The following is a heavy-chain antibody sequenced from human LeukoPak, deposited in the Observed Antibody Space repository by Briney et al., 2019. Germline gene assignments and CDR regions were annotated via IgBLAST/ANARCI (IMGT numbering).Heavy chain of an antibody. CDR3: ARDPRGYSGYDYY. Sequence: GGSLGLSCAASGFTFSSYSMNWVRQAPGKGLEWVSSISSTSTYIYYADSVKGRFTISRDNAKNSLYLQMNSLRAEDTAVYYCARDPRGYSGYDYYWGQGTLVTVSS. J-gene: IGHJ4*02. V-gene: IGHV3-21*04. D-gene: IGHD5-12*01. CDR2: ISSTSTYI. CDR1: GFTFSSYS.